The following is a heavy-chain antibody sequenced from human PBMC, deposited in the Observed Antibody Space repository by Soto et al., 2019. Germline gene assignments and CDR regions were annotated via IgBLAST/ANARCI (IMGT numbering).Heavy chain of an antibody. CDR1: GFTFSTYA. CDR2: ISGTGCNI. Sequence: PAGSLRLSCAASGFTFSTYAVTGVRQAQGGGLEWVSAISGTGCNIYYADSVKGRFTISRDKSKNTLYLQMNSLRAEDTAVYYCAKTDIGLPNPYWGQGALVTVSS. J-gene: IGHJ4*02. D-gene: IGHD5-12*01. V-gene: IGHV3-23*01. CDR3: AKTDIGLPNPY.